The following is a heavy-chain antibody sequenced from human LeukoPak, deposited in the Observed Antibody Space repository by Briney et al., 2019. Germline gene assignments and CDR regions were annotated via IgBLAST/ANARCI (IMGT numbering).Heavy chain of an antibody. CDR3: TTELRYPASGFYYYMDV. V-gene: IGHV3-15*01. CDR1: GFTFSNSW. D-gene: IGHD3-9*01. J-gene: IGHJ6*03. Sequence: GGSLRLSCAASGFTFSNSWMSWVRQAPGKGLEWVGRIKSKTDGGTTDYAAPVKGRFTISRDDSKNTLYLQMNSLKTEDTAVYYCTTELRYPASGFYYYMDVWGKGTTVTISS. CDR2: IKSKTDGGTT.